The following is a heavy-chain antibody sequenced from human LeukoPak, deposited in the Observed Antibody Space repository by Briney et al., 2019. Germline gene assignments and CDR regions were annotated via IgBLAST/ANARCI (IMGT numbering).Heavy chain of an antibody. Sequence: ASVKVSCKASGYTFTGYYMHWVRRAPGQGLEWMRWINPNSGGTNYAQKFQGRVTMTRDTSISTVYMELSRLRSDDTAVYYCARTRSGWYVGFDCWGRGTLVAVSS. CDR2: INPNSGGT. CDR1: GYTFTGYY. J-gene: IGHJ4*02. V-gene: IGHV1-2*02. CDR3: ARTRSGWYVGFDC. D-gene: IGHD6-19*01.